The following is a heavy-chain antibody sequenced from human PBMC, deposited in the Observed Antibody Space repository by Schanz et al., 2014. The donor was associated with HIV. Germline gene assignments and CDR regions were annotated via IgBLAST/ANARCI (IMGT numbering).Heavy chain of an antibody. V-gene: IGHV3-7*01. CDR1: GFNFNNYA. D-gene: IGHD1-26*01. CDR2: IKQDESEK. CDR3: VLPSAKIVGGLGEHYFDH. J-gene: IGHJ4*02. Sequence: EVQLLESGGGLEQPGGSLRLSCAASGFNFNNYAMTWVRQAPGKGLKWVANIKQDESEKYYADSVKGRFTISRDNAKNSLYLQMNSLRAEDTAVYYCVLPSAKIVGGLGEHYFDHWGQGTLVTVSS.